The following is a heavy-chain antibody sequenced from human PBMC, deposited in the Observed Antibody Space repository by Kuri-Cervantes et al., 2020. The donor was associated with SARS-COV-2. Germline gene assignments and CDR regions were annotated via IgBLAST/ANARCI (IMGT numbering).Heavy chain of an antibody. V-gene: IGHV4-34*01. CDR1: GGSFSGYK. CDR2: INHSGST. D-gene: IGHD3-3*02. J-gene: IGHJ3*02. Sequence: SEILSLTCAVYGGSFSGYKWNWIRQSPGKGLEWIGEINHSGSTNYNPSLKSRVTISVDTSKNQFSLKLSSVTAADTAVYYCARHSIPSYAFDIWGQGTMVTVSS. CDR3: ARHSIPSYAFDI.